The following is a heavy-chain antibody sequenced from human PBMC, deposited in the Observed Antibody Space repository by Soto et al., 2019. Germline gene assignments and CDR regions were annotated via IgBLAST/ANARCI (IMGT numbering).Heavy chain of an antibody. CDR1: GFTFSSYG. CDR3: GAGDTMIVVEPAFDY. J-gene: IGHJ4*02. V-gene: IGHV3-30*03. CDR2: ILYDGSNK. D-gene: IGHD3-22*01. Sequence: GGSLRLSCAASGFTFSSYGMHWVRQAPGKGLEWVAVILYDGSNKYYADSVKGRFTISRDNSKNTLYLQMNSLRAEDTAVYYCGAGDTMIVVEPAFDYGGQEPLVTVPP.